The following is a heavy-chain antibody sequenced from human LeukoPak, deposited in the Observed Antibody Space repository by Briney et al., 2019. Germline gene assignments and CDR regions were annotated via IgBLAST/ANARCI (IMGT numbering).Heavy chain of an antibody. CDR3: AREGPLSSIKH. D-gene: IGHD5-12*01. J-gene: IGHJ1*01. Sequence: ASVKVSCKASGYTFTGYYMHWVRQAPGQGLEWMGWINPNNGDTDYAQKFQGRVRMTTDTSISTAYMDLSRLTSNDTAMYYCAREGPLSSIKHWGQGTLVTVSS. V-gene: IGHV1-2*02. CDR1: GYTFTGYY. CDR2: INPNNGDT.